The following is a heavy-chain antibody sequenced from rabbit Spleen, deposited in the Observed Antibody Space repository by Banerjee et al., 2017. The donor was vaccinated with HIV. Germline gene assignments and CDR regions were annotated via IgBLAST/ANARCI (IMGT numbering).Heavy chain of an antibody. V-gene: IGHV1S40*01. CDR2: IDAGSSGFT. Sequence: QSLEESGGDLVKPGASLTLTCTASGVSFSISSYMCWVRQAPGKGLEWIACIDAGSSGFTYFATWAKGRFTCSKTSSTTVTLQMTSLTVADTATYFCARDSGTSFSTYGMDLWGPGTLVTV. D-gene: IGHD8-1*01. CDR1: GVSFSISSY. CDR3: ARDSGTSFSTYGMDL. J-gene: IGHJ6*01.